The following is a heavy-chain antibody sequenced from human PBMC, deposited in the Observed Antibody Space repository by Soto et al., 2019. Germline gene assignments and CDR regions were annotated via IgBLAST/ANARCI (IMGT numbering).Heavy chain of an antibody. J-gene: IGHJ4*02. CDR3: ARDPDSSGYYYFDY. Sequence: EVQLVESGGGLVQPGGSLRLSCAASGFTFSSYAMHWVRQAPGKGLEYVSAISSYGGSTYYANSVKGRFTISRDNSENTLYLQTRSMRAEDMAVYYCARDPDSSGYYYFDYWGQGTLVTVYS. CDR1: GFTFSSYA. D-gene: IGHD3-22*01. CDR2: ISSYGGST. V-gene: IGHV3-64*01.